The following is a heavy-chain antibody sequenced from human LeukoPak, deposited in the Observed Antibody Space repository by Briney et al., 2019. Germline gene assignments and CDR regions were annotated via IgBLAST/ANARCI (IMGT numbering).Heavy chain of an antibody. D-gene: IGHD2-21*02. J-gene: IGHJ1*01. Sequence: GGSLRLSCAASGFSFHTYAIAWVRQTPGKGLEWVSSISGGGGGTYYAHSVKGRFTVSRDNANHTLYLQMNGQTAADTAFYYCAKGRVGGTHIWLLPWDLWGQGTLVTVSS. CDR2: ISGGGGGT. CDR3: AKGRVGGTHIWLLPWDL. V-gene: IGHV3-23*01. CDR1: GFSFHTYA.